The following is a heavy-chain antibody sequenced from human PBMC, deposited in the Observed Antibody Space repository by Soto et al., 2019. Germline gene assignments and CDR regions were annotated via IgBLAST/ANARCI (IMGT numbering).Heavy chain of an antibody. CDR1: GGTFSSYA. CDR3: ARAEGTYDYVWGSYRRFDY. CDR2: VIPIFGTA. V-gene: IGHV1-69*01. J-gene: IGHJ4*02. Sequence: AASVKVSCKASGGTFSSYAISWVRQAPGQGLEWMGGVIPIFGTANYAQKFQGRVTITADESTSTAYMELSSLRSEDTAVYYCARAEGTYDYVWGSYRRFDYWGQGTLVTV. D-gene: IGHD3-16*02.